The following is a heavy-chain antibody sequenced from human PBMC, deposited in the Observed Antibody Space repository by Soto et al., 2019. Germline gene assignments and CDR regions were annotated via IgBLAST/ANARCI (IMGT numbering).Heavy chain of an antibody. V-gene: IGHV4-4*07. CDR1: GADINTYS. CDR3: ARDREAGYSFYYGMDV. CDR2: IYTSASI. J-gene: IGHJ6*02. Sequence: SLTCSVSGADINTYSWTWIRQPAGKGLEWIGRIYTSASINYNPSLKGRVTLSVDTSTNQVSLRLASVTAADTAIYYCARDREAGYSFYYGMDVWGQGTTVTVSS. D-gene: IGHD5-18*01.